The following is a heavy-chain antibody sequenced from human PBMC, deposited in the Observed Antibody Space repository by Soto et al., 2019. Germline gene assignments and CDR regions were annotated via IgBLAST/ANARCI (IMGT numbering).Heavy chain of an antibody. V-gene: IGHV1-18*01. Sequence: QVQMVQSGAEVKNPGASVKVSCKASGYTFTRYGIGWARKAPGQGLEWMGCINTYNVNTNYAQNVQGRVTLTTDTSTSTAYMELRSLRSNDTAIYYCAMVDVYVTPSPQDVWGQGTTVIVSS. CDR3: AMVDVYVTPSPQDV. D-gene: IGHD3-16*01. CDR1: GYTFTRYG. CDR2: INTYNVNT. J-gene: IGHJ6*02.